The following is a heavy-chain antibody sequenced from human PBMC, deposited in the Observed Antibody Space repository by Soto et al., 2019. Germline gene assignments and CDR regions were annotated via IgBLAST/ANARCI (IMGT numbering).Heavy chain of an antibody. J-gene: IGHJ4*02. Sequence: ASVKVSCKASGYTFTSYGISWVRQAPGQGLEWMGWISAYNGNTNYAQKPQGRVTMTTDTSTSTAYMELRSLRSDDTAVYYCARDLLAVAGAGMAGYWGQGTLVTVSS. CDR2: ISAYNGNT. D-gene: IGHD6-19*01. CDR1: GYTFTSYG. CDR3: ARDLLAVAGAGMAGY. V-gene: IGHV1-18*01.